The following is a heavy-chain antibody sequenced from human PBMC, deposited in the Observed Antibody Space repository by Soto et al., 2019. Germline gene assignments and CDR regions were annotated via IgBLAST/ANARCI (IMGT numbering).Heavy chain of an antibody. CDR1: GFTFTSSA. Sequence: SVKVSCKASGFTFTSSAVQWVRQARGQRLEWIGWIVVGSGNTNYAQKFQERVTITRDMSTSTAYMELSSLRSEDTAVYYCAADRGVVDTAMVDYYYYGMDVWGQGTTVTVSS. CDR3: AADRGVVDTAMVDYYYYGMDV. V-gene: IGHV1-58*01. CDR2: IVVGSGNT. J-gene: IGHJ6*02. D-gene: IGHD5-18*01.